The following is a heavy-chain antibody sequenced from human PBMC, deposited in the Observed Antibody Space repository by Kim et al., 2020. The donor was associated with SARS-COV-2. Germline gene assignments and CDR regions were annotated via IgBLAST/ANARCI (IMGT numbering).Heavy chain of an antibody. CDR1: GGSISSYY. D-gene: IGHD2-8*02. CDR3: ASYRWYTAGDYYFDY. Sequence: SETLSLTCTVSGGSISSYYWSWIRQPPGKGLEWIGYIYYSGSTNYNPSLKSRVTISVDTSKNQFSLKLSSVTAADTAVYYCASYRWYTAGDYYFDYWGQGTLVTVSS. J-gene: IGHJ4*02. CDR2: IYYSGST. V-gene: IGHV4-59*01.